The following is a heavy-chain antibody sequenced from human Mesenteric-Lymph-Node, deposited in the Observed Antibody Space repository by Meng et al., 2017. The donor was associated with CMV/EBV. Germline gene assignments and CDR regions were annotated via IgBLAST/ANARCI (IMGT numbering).Heavy chain of an antibody. V-gene: IGHV3-30*02. D-gene: IGHD2-8*02. CDR2: IRHAGSQK. J-gene: IGHJ4*02. Sequence: GGSLRPSCAVSGLTLNTYGMHWVRQAPGKGLEWVTFIRHAGSQKFYVDSVKGRFTISRDNSKNTLSLEMTSLRADDTAIYYCAKGHTYCTGGSCCPDYWGQGTLVTVSS. CDR3: AKGHTYCTGGSCCPDY. CDR1: GLTLNTYG.